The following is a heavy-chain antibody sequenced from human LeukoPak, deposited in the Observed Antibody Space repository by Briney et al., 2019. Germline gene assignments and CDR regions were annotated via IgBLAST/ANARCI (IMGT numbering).Heavy chain of an antibody. J-gene: IGHJ6*03. D-gene: IGHD2-15*01. CDR2: ISGSGGST. CDR3: AKAHCSGGSCYSGQYYYYYMDV. Sequence: GGSPRLSCAASGFTFSSYAMSWVRQAPGKGLEWVSAISGSGGSTYYADSVKGRFTISRDNSRNTLYLQMNSLRAEDTAVYYCAKAHCSGGSCYSGQYYYYYMDVWGKGTTVTVSS. V-gene: IGHV3-23*01. CDR1: GFTFSSYA.